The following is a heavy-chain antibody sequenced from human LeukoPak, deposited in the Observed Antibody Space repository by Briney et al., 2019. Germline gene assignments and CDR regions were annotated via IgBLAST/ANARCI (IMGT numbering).Heavy chain of an antibody. CDR2: ISISSSYI. J-gene: IGHJ6*03. CDR1: GFTFGRYS. V-gene: IGHV3-21*01. Sequence: PGGSLRLSCAASGFTFGRYSMNWVRQAPGKGLEWVSSISISSSYIYYADSVKGRFTMSRDNAKNSLYLQVNSLRAEDTAVYYCARDTPSSYANYWYYYYMDVWGKGTTVTISS. CDR3: ARDTPSSYANYWYYYYMDV. D-gene: IGHD2-2*01.